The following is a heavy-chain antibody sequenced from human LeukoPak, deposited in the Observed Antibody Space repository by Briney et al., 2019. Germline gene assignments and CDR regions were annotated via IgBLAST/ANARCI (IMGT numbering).Heavy chain of an antibody. Sequence: PSETLSLTCTVSGGSISSYYWSWTRQPPGKGLEWIGYIFYSGSTNYNPSLKSRVTISVDTSKKQFSLKLSSVTAADTAVYYCAREGTAGTNLNWFDPWGQGTLVTVSS. V-gene: IGHV4-59*01. CDR2: IFYSGST. CDR3: AREGTAGTNLNWFDP. CDR1: GGSISSYY. J-gene: IGHJ5*02. D-gene: IGHD1-1*01.